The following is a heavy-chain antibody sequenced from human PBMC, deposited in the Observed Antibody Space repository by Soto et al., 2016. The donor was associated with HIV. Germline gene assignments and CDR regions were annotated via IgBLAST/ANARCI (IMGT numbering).Heavy chain of an antibody. CDR3: TRDRVNYYESGYFDY. D-gene: IGHD3-22*01. J-gene: IGHJ4*02. CDR1: GFTFGDYA. Sequence: EVQLVESGGGSVQPGRSLRLSCTTSGFTFGDYAMSWVRQAPGKGLEWVGFIRTKGFGETTKYAASVEGRFTISRDDSKSIVFLQMNSLKTEDTAVYYCTRDRVNYYESGYFDYCGQGTLVTVS. V-gene: IGHV3-49*04. CDR2: IRTKGFGETT.